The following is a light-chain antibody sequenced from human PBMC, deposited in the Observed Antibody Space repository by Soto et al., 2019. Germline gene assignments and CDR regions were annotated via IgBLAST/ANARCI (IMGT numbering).Light chain of an antibody. V-gene: IGLV2-11*01. CDR2: SVC. CDR3: CSYAGSYTYV. CDR1: ISDVGGHNY. Sequence: QSLLAQPRSVSVSPGQSVTISCTGTISDVGGHNYVSWYQQYPGKAPKLLLSSVCKRPSGVPDRFSGSKSGNTASLTISGLQAEDEADYYCCSYAGSYTYVFGTGTKVTVL. J-gene: IGLJ1*01.